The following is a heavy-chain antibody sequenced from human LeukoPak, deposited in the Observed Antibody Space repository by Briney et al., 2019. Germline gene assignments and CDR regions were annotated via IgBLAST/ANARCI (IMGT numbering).Heavy chain of an antibody. CDR3: AVGIAARPFDY. Sequence: GGSLRLSCAASGFTFSSYAMSWVRQAPGKGLEWVSAISGSGGSTYYADSVKGRFTISRGNSKNTLYLQMNSLRAEDTAVYYCAVGIAARPFDYWGQGTLVTVSS. V-gene: IGHV3-23*01. D-gene: IGHD6-6*01. CDR2: ISGSGGST. CDR1: GFTFSSYA. J-gene: IGHJ4*02.